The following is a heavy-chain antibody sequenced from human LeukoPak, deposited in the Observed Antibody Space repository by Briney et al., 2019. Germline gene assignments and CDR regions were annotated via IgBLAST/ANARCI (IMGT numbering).Heavy chain of an antibody. V-gene: IGHV4-39*01. Sequence: SETLSLTCTVSGGSISSSSYYWGWIRQPPGKGLEWIGSFYYSGGTYYNPSLKSRVTISVDTSKTQFSLKLSSVTAADTAVYFCARGGRRGPFYNYWGQGTLVIVSS. CDR2: FYYSGGT. CDR3: ARGGRRGPFYNY. D-gene: IGHD2/OR15-2a*01. CDR1: GGSISSSSYY. J-gene: IGHJ4*02.